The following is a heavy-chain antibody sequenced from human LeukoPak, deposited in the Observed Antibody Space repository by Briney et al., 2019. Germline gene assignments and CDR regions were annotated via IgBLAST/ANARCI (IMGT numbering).Heavy chain of an antibody. CDR2: INHSGST. J-gene: IGHJ4*02. CDR1: GGSFSGYY. CDR3: ARDAALLWFGELLRETKPYYFDY. Sequence: SETLSLTCAVYGGSFSGYYWSWIRQPPGKGLEWIGEINHSGSTNYNPSLKSRVTISVDTSKNQFSLKLSSVTAADTAVYYCARDAALLWFGELLRETKPYYFDYWGQGTLVTVSS. D-gene: IGHD3-10*01. V-gene: IGHV4-34*01.